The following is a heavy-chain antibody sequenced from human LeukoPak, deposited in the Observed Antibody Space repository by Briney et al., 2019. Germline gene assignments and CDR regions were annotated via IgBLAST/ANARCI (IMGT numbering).Heavy chain of an antibody. CDR1: GFTFSTYS. Sequence: GGSLRLSCAASGFTFSTYSMNWVRQAPGKGLEWVSYFSSRTGTISYADSVKGRFTISRDNAKNSLYLQMNSLRAEDTAVYFCAKDARRTSGWYFFDYWGQGTLVTVSS. V-gene: IGHV3-48*01. CDR3: AKDARRTSGWYFFDY. D-gene: IGHD6-19*01. CDR2: FSSRTGTI. J-gene: IGHJ4*02.